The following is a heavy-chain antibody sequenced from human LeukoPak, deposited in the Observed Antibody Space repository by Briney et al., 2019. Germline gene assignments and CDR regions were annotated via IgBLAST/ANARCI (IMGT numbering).Heavy chain of an antibody. CDR3: ARGGYYGSGRYYFDS. CDR1: GFTFSSYW. J-gene: IGHJ4*02. D-gene: IGHD3-3*01. CDR2: IKSDGSNT. Sequence: GGSLRLSCAAFGFTFSSYWMHWVRQAPGKGLVWVSRIKSDGSNTNYADSVKGRFTISRDNAKNTLHLQMNNLRAEDTAVYYCARGGYYGSGRYYFDSWGQGTLVTVSS. V-gene: IGHV3-74*01.